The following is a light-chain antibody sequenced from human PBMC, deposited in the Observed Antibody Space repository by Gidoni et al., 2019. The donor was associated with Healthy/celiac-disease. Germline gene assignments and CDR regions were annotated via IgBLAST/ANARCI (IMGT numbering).Light chain of an antibody. J-gene: IGLJ2*01. Sequence: SYELTQPPSVSVSPGQTASITCPGDKLGDKYACWYQQKPGPSPVLVIYQDSKRPSGSPERFSGSNSGNTATLTISGTQAMDEADYYCQAWDSSTALVFGGGTKLTVL. CDR1: KLGDKY. V-gene: IGLV3-1*01. CDR3: QAWDSSTALV. CDR2: QDS.